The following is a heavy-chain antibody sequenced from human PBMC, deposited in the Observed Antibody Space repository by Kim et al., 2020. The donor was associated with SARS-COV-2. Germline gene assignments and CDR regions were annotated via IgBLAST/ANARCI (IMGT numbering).Heavy chain of an antibody. J-gene: IGHJ4*02. D-gene: IGHD1-26*01. V-gene: IGHV1-69*01. Sequence: YAQKCQGRVTITADESTSTAYMGLSSLRSEGTAVYYCASEWELGWGRFDYWGQGTLVTVSS. CDR3: ASEWELGWGRFDY.